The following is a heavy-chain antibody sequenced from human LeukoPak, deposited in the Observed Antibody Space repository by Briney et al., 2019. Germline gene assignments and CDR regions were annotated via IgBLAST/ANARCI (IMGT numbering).Heavy chain of an antibody. Sequence: GGSLRLSCAASGFTFSSYGMHWVRQAPGKGLEWVAVIWYDGSNKYYADSVKGRFTISRDNAKNSLYLQMNSLRAEDTAVYYCASMPDSSGYYGTFDYWGQGTLVTVSS. D-gene: IGHD3-22*01. J-gene: IGHJ4*02. CDR3: ASMPDSSGYYGTFDY. V-gene: IGHV3-33*01. CDR1: GFTFSSYG. CDR2: IWYDGSNK.